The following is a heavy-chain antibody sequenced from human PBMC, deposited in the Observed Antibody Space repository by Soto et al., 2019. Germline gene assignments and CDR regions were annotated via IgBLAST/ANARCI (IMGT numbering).Heavy chain of an antibody. D-gene: IGHD5-12*01. J-gene: IGHJ4*02. V-gene: IGHV3-11*01. CDR1: ELNFSDYY. CDR2: ISTSGGTI. CDR3: ARDPLNSGYAFFDY. Sequence: PEGSMRLSSASSELNFSDYYMTWIRQNQGKGLEWVSYISTSGGTIYYADSVKGRFTISRDNAKNSLYLQMNSLRAEDTAVYHCARDPLNSGYAFFDYRGQGTLVPVSS.